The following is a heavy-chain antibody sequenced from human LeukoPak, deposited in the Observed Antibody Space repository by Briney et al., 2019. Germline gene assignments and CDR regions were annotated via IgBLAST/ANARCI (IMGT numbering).Heavy chain of an antibody. Sequence: ASVKVSCKASGYTFTGYYMHCVRQAPGQGLERMGWINPNSGGANYAQKFQGRVTMTRDTSISTAYMELSRLRSDDTAVYHCAAVYLNYDILTGYYSAEYFQHWGQGTLVTVSS. J-gene: IGHJ1*01. CDR2: INPNSGGA. V-gene: IGHV1-2*02. CDR1: GYTFTGYY. D-gene: IGHD3-9*01. CDR3: AAVYLNYDILTGYYSAEYFQH.